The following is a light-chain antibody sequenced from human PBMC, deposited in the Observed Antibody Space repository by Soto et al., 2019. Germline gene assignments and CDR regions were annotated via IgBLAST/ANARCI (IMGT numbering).Light chain of an antibody. Sequence: EIVLTQSPGTLSLSPGERATLSCRASQSISRNYLGWYQQNPGQAPRLLIYGASNRATGVPDRFSGSASGTDFTFTISRLEPEDFEVYYCQHYGSSPRVFGGGTKVDI. J-gene: IGKJ4*01. CDR3: QHYGSSPRV. CDR2: GAS. V-gene: IGKV3-20*01. CDR1: QSISRNY.